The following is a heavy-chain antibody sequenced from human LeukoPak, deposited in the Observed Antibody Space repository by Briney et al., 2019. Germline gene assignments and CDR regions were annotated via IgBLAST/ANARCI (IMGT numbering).Heavy chain of an antibody. CDR3: AKRTERWYRRYYGMDV. D-gene: IGHD6-13*01. CDR1: GFTFSSYG. J-gene: IGHJ6*02. CDR2: ISYDGSNK. Sequence: GGSLRLSCAASGFTFSSYGMHWVRQAPGRGLEWVAVISYDGSNKYYADSVKGRFTISRDNSKNTLYLQMNSLRAEDTAVYYCAKRTERWYRRYYGMDVWGQGTTVTVSS. V-gene: IGHV3-30*18.